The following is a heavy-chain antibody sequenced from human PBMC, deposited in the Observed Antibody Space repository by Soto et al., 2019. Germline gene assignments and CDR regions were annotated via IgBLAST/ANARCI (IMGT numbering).Heavy chain of an antibody. V-gene: IGHV1-69*13. CDR2: IIPIFGTA. CDR1: GGTFSSYA. D-gene: IGHD3-22*01. Sequence: ASVKVSCKASGGTFSSYAISWVRQAPGQGLEWMGGIIPIFGTANYAQKFQGRVTITADESTSTAYMELSSLRSEDTAVYYCARDRGYYDSSGYYYFDYWGQGTLVNVSS. J-gene: IGHJ4*02. CDR3: ARDRGYYDSSGYYYFDY.